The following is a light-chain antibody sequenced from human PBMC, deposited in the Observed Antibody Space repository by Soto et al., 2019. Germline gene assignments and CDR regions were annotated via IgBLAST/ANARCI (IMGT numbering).Light chain of an antibody. J-gene: IGKJ2*01. CDR1: QSVSSN. Sequence: EIVMTQSPATLSVSPGERATLSCRASQSVSSNLAWYQQKPCQAPILLIYGASTRATGIPARFSGSGSGTEFTLTISSLQSEYFAVYYCQQYNNWPPYTFGQGTKLEIK. CDR2: GAS. V-gene: IGKV3-15*01. CDR3: QQYNNWPPYT.